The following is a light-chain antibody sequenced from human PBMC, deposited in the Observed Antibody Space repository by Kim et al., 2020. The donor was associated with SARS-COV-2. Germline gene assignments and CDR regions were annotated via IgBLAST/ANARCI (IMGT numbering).Light chain of an antibody. CDR3: QSYDFNLNGVI. CDR1: KSNIGTNYE. Sequence: QSVLTQPPSVSGAPGQRVTISCTGSKSNIGTNYEVHWYQQFPGTPPKLLFSDTNNRPSGVPDRFSASKSGSSASLAITALQAEDEADYFCQSYDFNLNGVIFGGGTRLTVL. V-gene: IGLV1-40*01. J-gene: IGLJ2*01. CDR2: DTN.